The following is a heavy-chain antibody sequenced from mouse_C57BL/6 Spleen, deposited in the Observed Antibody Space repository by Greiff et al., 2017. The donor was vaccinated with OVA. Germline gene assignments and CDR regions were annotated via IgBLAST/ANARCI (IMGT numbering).Heavy chain of an antibody. V-gene: IGHV1-22*01. CDR2: INPNNGGT. CDR3: ARDYLYAMDY. Sequence: EVKLMESGPELVKPGASVKMSCKASGYTFTDYNMHWVKQSHGKSLEWIGFINPNNGGTSYNQKFKGKATLTVNKSSSTAYMELRSLTSEDSAVYYSARDYLYAMDYWGQGTSVTVSS. CDR1: GYTFTDYN. J-gene: IGHJ4*01. D-gene: IGHD5-5*01.